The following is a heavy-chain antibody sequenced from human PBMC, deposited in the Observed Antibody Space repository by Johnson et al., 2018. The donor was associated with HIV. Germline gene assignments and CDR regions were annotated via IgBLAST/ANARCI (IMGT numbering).Heavy chain of an antibody. D-gene: IGHD2-15*01. CDR2: ISYDGSNQ. J-gene: IGHJ3*02. CDR3: AREGIWYCSGGSCYGAFDI. CDR1: GFTFSSYA. V-gene: IGHV3-30*14. Sequence: QVQLVESGGGVVQPGGSLRLSCAASGFTFSSYAMHWVRQAPGTGLAWVAVISYDGSNQYYADSVKGRLTISRDNSKNTLYLQMNSLRADDTAVYYCAREGIWYCSGGSCYGAFDIWGQGTMVTVSS.